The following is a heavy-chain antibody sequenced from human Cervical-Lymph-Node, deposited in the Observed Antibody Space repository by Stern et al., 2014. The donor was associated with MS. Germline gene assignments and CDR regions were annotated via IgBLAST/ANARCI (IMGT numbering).Heavy chain of an antibody. CDR1: GYTFTSYG. D-gene: IGHD3-10*01. V-gene: IGHV1-18*01. Sequence: QVQLVESGAEVKKPGASVKVSCKASGYTFTSYGISWVRQAPGQGLEWMGWISAYNGNTNYAQRLQGRVTMTTDTSTSTAYMELRSLRSDDTDVYYCARAQFYYGSGSYSWYFDLWGRGTLVTVSS. J-gene: IGHJ2*01. CDR2: ISAYNGNT. CDR3: ARAQFYYGSGSYSWYFDL.